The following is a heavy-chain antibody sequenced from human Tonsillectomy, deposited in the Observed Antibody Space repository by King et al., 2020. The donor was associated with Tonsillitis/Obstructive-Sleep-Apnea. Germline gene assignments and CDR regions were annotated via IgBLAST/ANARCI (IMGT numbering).Heavy chain of an antibody. Sequence: VQLQESGPGLVKPSETLSLTCTVSGGSISSYYWSWIRQPPGKGLEWIGYVSYSGTSNYNPSLKSRVTISVDTSKNQFSLKLISVTAADTAVYYCARPFDYWGQGTLVTVSS. V-gene: IGHV4-59*01. CDR2: VSYSGTS. CDR3: ARPFDY. J-gene: IGHJ4*02. CDR1: GGSISSYY.